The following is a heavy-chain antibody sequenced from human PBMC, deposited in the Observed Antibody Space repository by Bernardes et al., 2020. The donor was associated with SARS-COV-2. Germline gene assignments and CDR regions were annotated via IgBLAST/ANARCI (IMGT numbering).Heavy chain of an antibody. D-gene: IGHD4-17*01. V-gene: IGHV2-5*02. CDR2: IFWDDDK. CDR1: GFSLTTRGVG. J-gene: IGHJ4*02. Sequence: SGPTLVKPTQTLTLTCTFSGFSLTTRGVGVGWVRPPPGKALEWLALIFWDDDKRYSPSLKNRLTVTKDTSKNQVVLTMTNMDPADTATYFCAHRGDYGDYVFPYWGQGTLVTVSS. CDR3: AHRGDYGDYVFPY.